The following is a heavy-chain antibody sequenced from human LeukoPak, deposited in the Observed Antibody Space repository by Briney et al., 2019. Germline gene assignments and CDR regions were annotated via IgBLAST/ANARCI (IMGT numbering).Heavy chain of an antibody. CDR2: ISSSSSTI. J-gene: IGHJ6*03. V-gene: IGHV3-48*01. CDR1: GFTFSSYI. D-gene: IGHD3-3*01. Sequence: GGSLRLSCAASGFTFSSYIMNWVRQAPGKGLEGVSYISSSSSTIYYSDSVKGLFTISRDNAKNSLYLQMTSVRAEDTAVYYCVRGTSIFGVVTYYNYYYMDVWGKGTTVTVYS. CDR3: VRGTSIFGVVTYYNYYYMDV.